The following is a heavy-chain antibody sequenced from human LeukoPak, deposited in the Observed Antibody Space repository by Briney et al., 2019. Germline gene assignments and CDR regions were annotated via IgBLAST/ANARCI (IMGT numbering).Heavy chain of an antibody. J-gene: IGHJ6*02. CDR1: GHTFISND. CDR2: MNPNSGNT. CDR3: ARLKGYCSTTSCWGGLDV. V-gene: IGHV1-8*02. Sequence: ASVKVSCKASGHTFISNDINWVRQATGQGLEWMGWMNPNSGNTGYAQKFQGRVTMTRNTSISTAYMELSSLRSEDTAVYYCARLKGYCSTTSCWGGLDVWGQGTTVTVSS. D-gene: IGHD2-2*01.